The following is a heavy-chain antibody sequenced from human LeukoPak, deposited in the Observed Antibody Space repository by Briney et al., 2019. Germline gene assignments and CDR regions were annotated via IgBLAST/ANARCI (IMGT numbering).Heavy chain of an antibody. CDR1: GYTFTGYF. D-gene: IGHD6-13*01. V-gene: IGHV1-2*02. CDR3: APSAAEFYFDY. Sequence: ASVKVSCKASGYTFTGYFMHWMRQAPGQGLEWMGWINPNSDDTNYAQKFQGRVTMTRDTSISTAYMELSSLRSDDTAVYYCAPSAAEFYFDYWGQGTLVTVSS. J-gene: IGHJ4*02. CDR2: INPNSDDT.